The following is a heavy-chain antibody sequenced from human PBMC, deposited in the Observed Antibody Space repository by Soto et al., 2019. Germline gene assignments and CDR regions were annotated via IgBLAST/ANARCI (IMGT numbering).Heavy chain of an antibody. CDR3: AREAPRRPMNAARNYYDFWGAYDRPTQEPDYSYYFGMYV. V-gene: IGHV1-69*01. CDR2: IIPVFGTT. CDR1: GGTLSTYA. J-gene: IGHJ6*02. D-gene: IGHD3-3*01. Sequence: QVQLVQSGAEVKKPGSSVMVSCKASGGTLSTYAINWVRQAPGQGLEYMGRIIPVFGTTNYAQKFQGRVTITTDAYMRTAEVELSSLRSEDTAVYYCAREAPRRPMNAARNYYDFWGAYDRPTQEPDYSYYFGMYVWGQGSTVVVCS.